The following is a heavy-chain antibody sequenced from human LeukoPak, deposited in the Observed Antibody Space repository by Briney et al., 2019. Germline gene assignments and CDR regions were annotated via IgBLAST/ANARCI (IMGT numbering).Heavy chain of an antibody. V-gene: IGHV3-53*01. CDR2: IYSGGST. CDR3: ARHWDEILTGPFDY. D-gene: IGHD3-9*01. Sequence: GGSLRLSCAASGFIVSNTYMSWVRQAPGKGLEWVSVIYSGGSTYYADSVKGRFTISRDNSKNTLYLQTNSLRAEDTAVYYCARHWDEILTGPFDYWGQGALVTVSS. CDR1: GFIVSNTY. J-gene: IGHJ4*02.